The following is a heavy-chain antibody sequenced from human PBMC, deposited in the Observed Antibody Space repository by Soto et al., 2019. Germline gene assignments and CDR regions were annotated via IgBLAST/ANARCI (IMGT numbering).Heavy chain of an antibody. V-gene: IGHV3-9*01. Sequence: EVQLVESGGGLVQPGRSLRLSCAASGFTFDDYAMHWVRQAPGKGLEWVSGISWNRGSIGYAHSVKGRFTISRANANNSLYLQMNSLRAEDTALYYCARALGDIVATIEYPFDYWGQGTLVTVSS. CDR1: GFTFDDYA. CDR3: ARALGDIVATIEYPFDY. J-gene: IGHJ4*02. D-gene: IGHD5-12*01. CDR2: ISWNRGSI.